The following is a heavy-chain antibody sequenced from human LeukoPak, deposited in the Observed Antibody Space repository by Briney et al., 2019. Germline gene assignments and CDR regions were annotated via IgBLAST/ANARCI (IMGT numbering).Heavy chain of an antibody. CDR2: INHSGST. V-gene: IGHV4-34*01. CDR1: GITFSSYA. D-gene: IGHD2-21*02. J-gene: IGHJ5*02. Sequence: GSLRLSCAASGITFSSYAMSWVRQPPGKGLEWIGEINHSGSTNYNPSLKSRVTISVDTSKNQFSLKLSSVTAADTAVYYCARLSGIVVVTAKAHNWFDPWGQGTLVTVSS. CDR3: ARLSGIVVVTAKAHNWFDP.